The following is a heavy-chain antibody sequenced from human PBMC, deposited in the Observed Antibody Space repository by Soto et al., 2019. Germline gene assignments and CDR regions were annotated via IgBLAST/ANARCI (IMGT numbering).Heavy chain of an antibody. V-gene: IGHV3-30*18. Sequence: GSLRLSCAASGFTFSSYGMHWVRQAPGKGLEWVAVISYDGSNKYYADSVKGRFTISRDNSKNTLYLQMNSLRAEDTAVYYCAKDGRWLQLPTDYWGQGTLVTVSS. CDR2: ISYDGSNK. CDR1: GFTFSSYG. J-gene: IGHJ4*02. CDR3: AKDGRWLQLPTDY. D-gene: IGHD5-12*01.